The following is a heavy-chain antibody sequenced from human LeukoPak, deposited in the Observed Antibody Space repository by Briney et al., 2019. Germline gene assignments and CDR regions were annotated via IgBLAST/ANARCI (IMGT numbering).Heavy chain of an antibody. Sequence: GGSPRLSCAASGFTVSSNHMSWVRQAPGKGLEWVSVIYSGGSTDYADSVKGRFTISRDNSKNTLYLQMNSLRAEDTAVYYCATRSVVVAAFPDYWGQGTLVTVSS. CDR2: IYSGGST. CDR3: ATRSVVVAAFPDY. CDR1: GFTVSSNH. J-gene: IGHJ4*02. D-gene: IGHD2-15*01. V-gene: IGHV3-53*01.